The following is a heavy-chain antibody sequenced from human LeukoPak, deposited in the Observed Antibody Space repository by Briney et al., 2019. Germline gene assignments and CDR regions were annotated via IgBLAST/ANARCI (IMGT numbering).Heavy chain of an antibody. CDR3: ARENPSGYYNRPIDY. V-gene: IGHV4-59*01. CDR1: GASISSYY. D-gene: IGHD3-22*01. Sequence: SETLSLICAVSGASISSYYWSWIRQPPGKGLEWIGDICYSGSIKYNPSLKSRVTMSVDTSKNQFSLKLSSVTAADTAIYYCARENPSGYYNRPIDYWGQGTLVTVSS. CDR2: ICYSGSI. J-gene: IGHJ4*02.